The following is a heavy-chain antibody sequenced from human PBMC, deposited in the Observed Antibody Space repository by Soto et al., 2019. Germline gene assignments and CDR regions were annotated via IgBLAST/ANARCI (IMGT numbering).Heavy chain of an antibody. D-gene: IGHD6-13*01. CDR1: GFIISSYG. Sequence: QVQLVESGGGVVQPGRTLRLSCAASGFIISSYGMHWVRQAPGKGLEWLAVISYDGSNKFYGDSVKGRFTISRDNSKNTLYLQVNSLRAEDTALYYCARWGGIASHGYDGSQAPYDYWGQGTLVSVSS. V-gene: IGHV3-30*03. J-gene: IGHJ4*01. CDR3: ARWGGIASHGYDGSQAPYDY. CDR2: ISYDGSNK.